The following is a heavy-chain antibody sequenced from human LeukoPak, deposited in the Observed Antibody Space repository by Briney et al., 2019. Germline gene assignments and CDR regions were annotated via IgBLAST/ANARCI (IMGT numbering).Heavy chain of an antibody. V-gene: IGHV3-48*02. CDR1: GFSFRSYS. CDR2: ISSSSGTI. D-gene: IGHD4-23*01. Sequence: GGSLRLSCAASGFSFRSYSMDWVRQAPGKGLEWISFISSSSGTIYYADSVKGRFTISRDNAKNSLYLQMNSLRDEDTAVYYCVRDRAGGNSVWFDPWGQGTLVTVSS. CDR3: VRDRAGGNSVWFDP. J-gene: IGHJ5*02.